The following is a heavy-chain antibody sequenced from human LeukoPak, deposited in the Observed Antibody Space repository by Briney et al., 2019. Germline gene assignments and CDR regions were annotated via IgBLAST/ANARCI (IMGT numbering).Heavy chain of an antibody. D-gene: IGHD4-17*01. V-gene: IGHV3-23*01. CDR3: ASLGGLNGDYSWGYYYYYMDV. CDR1: GFTFSSYA. CDR2: ISGSGGST. Sequence: PGGSLRLSCAASGFTFSSYAMNWVRQAPGKGLEWVSAISGSGGSTYYADSVKGRFTISRDNAKNSLYLQMNSLRAEDTAVYYCASLGGLNGDYSWGYYYYYMDVWGKGTTVTVSS. J-gene: IGHJ6*03.